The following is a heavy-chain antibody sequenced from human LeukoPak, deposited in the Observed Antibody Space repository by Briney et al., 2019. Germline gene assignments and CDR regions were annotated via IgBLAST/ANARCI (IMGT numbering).Heavy chain of an antibody. CDR3: AREAEDIVVVPAAIETGYYYYMDV. V-gene: IGHV3-66*01. D-gene: IGHD2-2*02. Sequence: GGSLRLSCAASGFTVSNNYMSWVRQAPGKGLEWVSIIYTAGSTYYADSVKGRFTTSRDNSKNTLYLQMNSLRAEDTAVYYCAREAEDIVVVPAAIETGYYYYMDVWGKGTTVTVSS. CDR2: IYTAGST. CDR1: GFTVSNNY. J-gene: IGHJ6*03.